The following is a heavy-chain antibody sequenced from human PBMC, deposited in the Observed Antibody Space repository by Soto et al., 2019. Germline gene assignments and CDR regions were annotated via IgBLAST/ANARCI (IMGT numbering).Heavy chain of an antibody. Sequence: QVQLQESGPGLVKPSETLSLTCTVSGGSISSYYWSWIRQPPGKGLEWIGYIYYSGSTNYNPSLKSRVTISVDTSKNQFSLKLSSVTAADTAVYYCARYSGSYYTSYLQHWGQGTLVTVSS. CDR3: ARYSGSYYTSYLQH. D-gene: IGHD1-26*01. V-gene: IGHV4-59*01. J-gene: IGHJ1*01. CDR1: GGSISSYY. CDR2: IYYSGST.